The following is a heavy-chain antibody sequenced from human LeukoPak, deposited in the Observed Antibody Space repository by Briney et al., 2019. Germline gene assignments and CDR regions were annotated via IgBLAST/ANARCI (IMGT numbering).Heavy chain of an antibody. V-gene: IGHV3-30*03. Sequence: GGSLRLSCAASGFTFSSYGIHWVRLAPGKGLEWEAVISDDGTRKYYADSVQGRFTISRDNSKNTLYLQMNSLRAEDMAVYYCAREFSGYAFDIWGQGTMVTVSS. J-gene: IGHJ3*02. CDR3: AREFSGYAFDI. CDR2: ISDDGTRK. D-gene: IGHD5-12*01. CDR1: GFTFSSYG.